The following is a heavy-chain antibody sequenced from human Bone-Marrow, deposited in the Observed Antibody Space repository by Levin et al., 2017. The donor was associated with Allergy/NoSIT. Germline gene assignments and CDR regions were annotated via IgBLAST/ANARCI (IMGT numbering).Heavy chain of an antibody. D-gene: IGHD1-26*01. CDR2: ISGSGGST. CDR3: AKGEDYYDYGMDG. CDR1: GFTFSSYA. J-gene: IGHJ6*02. Sequence: GESLKISCAASGFTFSSYAMSWVRQAPGKGLEWVSAISGSGGSTYYADSVKGRFTISRDNSKNTLYLQMNSLRAEDTAVYYCAKGEDYYDYGMDGWGQGTTVTVSS. V-gene: IGHV3-23*01.